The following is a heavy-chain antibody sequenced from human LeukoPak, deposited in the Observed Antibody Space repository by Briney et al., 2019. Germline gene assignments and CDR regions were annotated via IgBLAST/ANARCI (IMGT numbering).Heavy chain of an antibody. CDR2: IYYTGST. CDR3: ARGFYDSNGYSDTFDV. J-gene: IGHJ3*01. D-gene: IGHD3-22*01. CDR1: GGSISSYY. Sequence: PSETLSLTCSVSGGSISSYYWNWIRQPPGKRLEWIGYIYYTGSTNYNPSLKSRVTISVDTSKNQFSLKLNSATAADTAVYYCARGFYDSNGYSDTFDVWGQGTMSPSLQ. V-gene: IGHV4-59*01.